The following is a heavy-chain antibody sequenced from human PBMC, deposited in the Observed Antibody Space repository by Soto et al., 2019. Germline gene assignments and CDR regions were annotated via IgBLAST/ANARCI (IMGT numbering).Heavy chain of an antibody. CDR3: AKDFDYGGNSGYYYYSMDV. V-gene: IGHV3-23*01. D-gene: IGHD4-17*01. Sequence: GSLRLSCAASGFTFSSYAMSWVRQAPGKGLEWVSAISGSGGSTYYADSVKGRFTISRDNSKNTLYLQMNSLRAEDTAVYYCAKDFDYGGNSGYYYYSMDVWGQGTTATVS. CDR2: ISGSGGST. J-gene: IGHJ6*02. CDR1: GFTFSSYA.